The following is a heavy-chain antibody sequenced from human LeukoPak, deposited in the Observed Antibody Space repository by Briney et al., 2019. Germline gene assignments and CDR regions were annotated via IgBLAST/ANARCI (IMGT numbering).Heavy chain of an antibody. CDR3: ARDLFGQLVHGP. CDR2: INPNSGGT. J-gene: IGHJ5*02. D-gene: IGHD6-6*01. CDR1: GYTFTGYY. Sequence: ASVKVSCKASGYTFTGYYTHWVRQAPGQGLEWMGWINPNSGGTNYAQKFQGRVTMTRDTSISTAYMELSRLRSDDTAVYYCARDLFGQLVHGPWGQGTLVTVSS. V-gene: IGHV1-2*02.